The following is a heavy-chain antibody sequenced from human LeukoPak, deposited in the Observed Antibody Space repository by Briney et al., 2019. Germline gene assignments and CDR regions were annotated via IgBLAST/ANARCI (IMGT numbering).Heavy chain of an antibody. CDR3: TKGYCGGDCYGRADAFDI. V-gene: IGHV3-21*01. CDR1: GFTFRIYS. Sequence: GGSLGLSCAASGFTFRIYSMNWVRQAPGTGLEWVSSIGPSSGDIYYADSVKGRFTISRDNAKNSLYLQMNSLRAEDTAVYYCTKGYCGGDCYGRADAFDIWGQGTMVTVSS. CDR2: IGPSSGDI. J-gene: IGHJ3*02. D-gene: IGHD2-21*02.